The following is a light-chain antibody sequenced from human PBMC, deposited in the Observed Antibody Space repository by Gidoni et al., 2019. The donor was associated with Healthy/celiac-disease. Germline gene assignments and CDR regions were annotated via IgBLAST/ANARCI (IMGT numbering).Light chain of an antibody. CDR1: QDISNY. V-gene: IGKV1-33*01. Sequence: QMTQSPSSLSASVGDRVTITCQASQDISNYLNWYQQKPGKAPKLLIYDASNLETGVPSRFSGSGSGTDFTFTISSLQPEDIATYYCQQYDNLPPYTFGQGTKLEIK. J-gene: IGKJ2*01. CDR3: QQYDNLPPYT. CDR2: DAS.